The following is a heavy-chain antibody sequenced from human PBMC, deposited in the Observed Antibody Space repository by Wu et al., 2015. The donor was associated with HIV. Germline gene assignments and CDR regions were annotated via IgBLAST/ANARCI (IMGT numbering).Heavy chain of an antibody. V-gene: IGHV1-69*13. CDR3: ARERMADWYCDL. Sequence: QVQLVQSGPEMKKPGSSVKVSCKAPGGTLGNYAISWVRQAPGQGLDWMGRIIPIFNTADYAQTFQGRVTITADESTSTAYMELSSLKSEDTAMYYCARERMADWYCDLWGRGTLVTVSS. CDR1: GGTLGNYA. CDR2: IIPIFNTA. J-gene: IGHJ2*01. D-gene: IGHD2-8*01.